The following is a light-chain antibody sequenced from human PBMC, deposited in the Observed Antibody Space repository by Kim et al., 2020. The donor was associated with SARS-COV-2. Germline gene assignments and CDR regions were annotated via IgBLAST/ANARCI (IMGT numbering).Light chain of an antibody. J-gene: IGLJ2*01. CDR2: QDN. Sequence: SYELTQPPSVSVSPVQTASITCSGDKLVDKYVSWHQQKPGQSPVLVIYQDNKRPSGIPERFSGSNSGNTATLTISGTQAMDEADYYCQAWDSNTVVFGGG. V-gene: IGLV3-1*01. CDR1: KLVDKY. CDR3: QAWDSNTVV.